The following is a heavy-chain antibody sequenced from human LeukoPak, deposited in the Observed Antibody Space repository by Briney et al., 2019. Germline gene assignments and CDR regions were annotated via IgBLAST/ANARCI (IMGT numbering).Heavy chain of an antibody. Sequence: GASVKVSCKASGYTFTSYGISWVRQAPGQGLEWMGWISAYNGNTNYAQKLQGRVTMTTDTSTSTAYMELRSLRSDDTAVYYCARSIVVVPAAIHFDYWGQGTLVTVSS. CDR2: ISAYNGNT. CDR1: GYTFTSYG. D-gene: IGHD2-2*01. J-gene: IGHJ4*02. CDR3: ARSIVVVPAAIHFDY. V-gene: IGHV1-18*01.